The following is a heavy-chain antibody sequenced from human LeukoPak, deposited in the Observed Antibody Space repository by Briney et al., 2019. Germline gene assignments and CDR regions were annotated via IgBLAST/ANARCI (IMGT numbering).Heavy chain of an antibody. D-gene: IGHD3-10*01. Sequence: GGSLRLSCGASGFTFSSYWMSWVRQAPGKGLEWVANIKQDGREKYYVDSVKGRFTISRDNSKNTLYLQMNSLRAEDTAVYYCAKAFYYYGSGSAFDYWGQGTLVTVSS. CDR3: AKAFYYYGSGSAFDY. V-gene: IGHV3-7*01. CDR1: GFTFSSYW. CDR2: IKQDGREK. J-gene: IGHJ4*02.